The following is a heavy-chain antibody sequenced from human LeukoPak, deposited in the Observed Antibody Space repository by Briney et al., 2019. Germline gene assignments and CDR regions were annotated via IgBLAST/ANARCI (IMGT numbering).Heavy chain of an antibody. Sequence: QPGGSLRLSCAASRFTFSTYWMSWVRQAPGKGLEWVANIKQDGSEKYYVDSVKGRFTISRDNAKNSLYLQMNSLRAEDTAVYYCARDNLWDYDYWGRGTLVTVSS. J-gene: IGHJ4*02. D-gene: IGHD1-7*01. CDR2: IKQDGSEK. V-gene: IGHV3-7*01. CDR1: RFTFSTYW. CDR3: ARDNLWDYDY.